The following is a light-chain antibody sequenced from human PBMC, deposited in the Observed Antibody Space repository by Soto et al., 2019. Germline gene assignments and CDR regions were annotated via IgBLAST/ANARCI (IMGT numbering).Light chain of an antibody. Sequence: DIQMTQSPSSLPASVGDRVTITCQASQDISNYLNWYQQKPGKAPKLLIYDASNLETGVTSRFSGSGSGTDFTFTISSLQPEDIATYYCQQYDNLPPYTFGQGTKLEIK. CDR3: QQYDNLPPYT. V-gene: IGKV1-33*01. J-gene: IGKJ2*01. CDR1: QDISNY. CDR2: DAS.